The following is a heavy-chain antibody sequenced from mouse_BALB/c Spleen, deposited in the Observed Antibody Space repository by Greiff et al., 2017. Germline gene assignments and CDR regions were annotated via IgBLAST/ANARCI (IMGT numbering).Heavy chain of an antibody. CDR2: INPYNGDT. CDR3: AREEGYYGSSDY. D-gene: IGHD1-1*01. Sequence: EVQLQESGPELVKPGASVKISCKASGYSFTGYFMNWVMQSHGKSLEWIGRINPYNGDTFYNQKFKGKATLTVDKSSSTAHMKLRSLASEDSAVYYCAREEGYYGSSDYWGQGTTLTVSS. J-gene: IGHJ2*01. CDR1: GYSFTGYF. V-gene: IGHV1-20*02.